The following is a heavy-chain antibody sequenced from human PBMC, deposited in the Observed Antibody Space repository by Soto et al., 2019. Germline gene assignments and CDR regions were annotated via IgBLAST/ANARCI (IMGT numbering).Heavy chain of an antibody. D-gene: IGHD3-10*01. Sequence: LSLTCAVSGYSISSGYYWGWIRQPPGKGLEWIGSIYHSGSTYYNPSLKSRVTISVDTSKNQFSLKLSSVTAADTAVYCCARFFYYYGSGAHDYWGQGTLVTVSS. J-gene: IGHJ4*02. CDR3: ARFFYYYGSGAHDY. CDR2: IYHSGST. CDR1: GYSISSGYY. V-gene: IGHV4-38-2*01.